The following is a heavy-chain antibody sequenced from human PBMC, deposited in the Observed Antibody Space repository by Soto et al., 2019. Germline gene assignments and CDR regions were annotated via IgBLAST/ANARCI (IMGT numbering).Heavy chain of an antibody. D-gene: IGHD6-13*01. CDR3: ARESLAAAVWFDP. CDR1: GGTFSSYA. V-gene: IGHV1-18*01. Sequence: ASVKVSCKASGGTFSSYAISWVRQAPGQGLEWMGWISAYNGTTNYAQKLQGRVTMTADASTSTAYMELSSLRSDDTAVYYCARESLAAAVWFDPWGQGTLVTVSS. CDR2: ISAYNGTT. J-gene: IGHJ5*02.